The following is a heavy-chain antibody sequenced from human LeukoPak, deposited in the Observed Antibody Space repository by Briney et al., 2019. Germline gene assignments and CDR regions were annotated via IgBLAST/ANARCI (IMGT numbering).Heavy chain of an antibody. CDR2: IGGSGDST. D-gene: IGHD6-19*01. V-gene: IGHV3-23*01. J-gene: IGHJ4*02. Sequence: GGSLRLSCAVSGFTFSSYAMSWVRQAPGKGLEWVSGIGGSGDSTSYADSVKGRFSVSRDNSKNTLYLQMNSLRAEDTALYYCARNISSGWYVDYWGPGTLVTVSS. CDR3: ARNISSGWYVDY. CDR1: GFTFSSYA.